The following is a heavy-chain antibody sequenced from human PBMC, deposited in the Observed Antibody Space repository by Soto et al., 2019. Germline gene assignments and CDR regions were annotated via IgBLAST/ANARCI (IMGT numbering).Heavy chain of an antibody. Sequence: QVQLVQSGAEVKKPGASVKVSCKASGYTFTDYGVGWVRQAPGQGLEWMGWINTYNGKTNYAPKVQARVTMTTDTSTTTAYMELRSLKSDDTAVYYCARDQYAVGGDFWGQGTLVTVSS. V-gene: IGHV1-18*01. CDR2: INTYNGKT. D-gene: IGHD2-15*01. CDR3: ARDQYAVGGDF. CDR1: GYTFTDYG. J-gene: IGHJ4*02.